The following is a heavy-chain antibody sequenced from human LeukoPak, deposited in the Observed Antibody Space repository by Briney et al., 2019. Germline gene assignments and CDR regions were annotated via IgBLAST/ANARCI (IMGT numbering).Heavy chain of an antibody. V-gene: IGHV3-23*01. CDR2: ISGSGGST. CDR1: GFTFSSYA. Sequence: PGGSLRLSCAASGFTFSSYAVSWVRQAPGKGLEWVSSISGSGGSTYSADSVKGRFTISRDNSKNTLYLQMNSLRAEDTALYYCAKDRSCTNDICHGDFHYWVQGTLVTVSS. D-gene: IGHD2-8*01. J-gene: IGHJ4*02. CDR3: AKDRSCTNDICHGDFHY.